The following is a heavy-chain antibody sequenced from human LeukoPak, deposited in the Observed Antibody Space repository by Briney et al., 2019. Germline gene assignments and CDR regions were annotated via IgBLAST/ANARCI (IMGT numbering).Heavy chain of an antibody. J-gene: IGHJ4*02. V-gene: IGHV1-2*02. D-gene: IGHD3-3*01. Sequence: GASVKVSCKASGYTFTGYYMHWVRQAPGQGLEWMGWINPNSGGTNYAQKFQGRVTMTRDTSISTAYMELSRLRSDDTAVYYCARDLPGGSYDFWSGYIYEYYFDYWGQGTLVTVSS. CDR3: ARDLPGGSYDFWSGYIYEYYFDY. CDR1: GYTFTGYY. CDR2: INPNSGGT.